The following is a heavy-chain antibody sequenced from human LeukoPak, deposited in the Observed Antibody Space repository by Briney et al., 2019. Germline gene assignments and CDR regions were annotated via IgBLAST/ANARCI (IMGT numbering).Heavy chain of an antibody. V-gene: IGHV3-23*01. CDR2: ISGSGGST. CDR3: AKEWFGELSRNWFDP. CDR1: GFTFSSYA. D-gene: IGHD3-10*01. J-gene: IGHJ5*02. Sequence: GGSLRLSCAASGFTFSSYAMSWVRQAPRKGLEWVSAISGSGGSTYYADSVKGRFTISRDNSKNTLYLQMNSLRAEDTAVYYCAKEWFGELSRNWFDPWGQGTLVTVSS.